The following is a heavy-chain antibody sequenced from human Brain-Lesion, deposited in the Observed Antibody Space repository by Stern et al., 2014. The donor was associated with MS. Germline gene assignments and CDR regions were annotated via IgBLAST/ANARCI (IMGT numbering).Heavy chain of an antibody. J-gene: IGHJ6*02. CDR1: GYIFTGYY. CDR2: INPNTGGT. V-gene: IGHV1-2*02. Sequence: QVQLVQSGAEVKKPGASVKVSCKTSGYIFTGYYIHWVRQAPGQGLEWMAWINPNTGGTKYAQKFQGRVTMSRDTSISTAYVELSSLTSDDTAVYYCARDQRGITIFGVVTDYYYLGMDVWGQGTTVIVSS. D-gene: IGHD3-3*01. CDR3: ARDQRGITIFGVVTDYYYLGMDV.